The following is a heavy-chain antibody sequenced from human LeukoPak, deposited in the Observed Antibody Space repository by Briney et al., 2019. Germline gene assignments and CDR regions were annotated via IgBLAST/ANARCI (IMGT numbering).Heavy chain of an antibody. CDR2: ISAYNGNT. CDR3: ARAQQWELRLAFDY. J-gene: IGHJ4*02. Sequence: GASVKVSCKASGYTFTSYGISWVRQAPGQGLEWMGWISAYNGNTNYAQKLQGRVTMTTDTSTSTAYMELRSLRSDDTAVYYCARAQQWELRLAFDYWGQGTLVTVSS. V-gene: IGHV1-18*01. D-gene: IGHD1-26*01. CDR1: GYTFTSYG.